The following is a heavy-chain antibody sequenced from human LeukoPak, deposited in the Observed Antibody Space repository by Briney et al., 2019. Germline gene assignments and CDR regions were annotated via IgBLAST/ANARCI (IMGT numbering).Heavy chain of an antibody. Sequence: SVKVSCKASGGTFSSYAISWVRQAPGQGLEWLGGIIPIFGTANYAQKFQGRVTITADEPTSTAYMELSSLRSEDTAVYYCARAIVGASIVPGSFDYRGQGTLVTVSS. V-gene: IGHV1-69*01. D-gene: IGHD1-26*01. CDR1: GGTFSSYA. CDR3: ARAIVGASIVPGSFDY. J-gene: IGHJ4*02. CDR2: IIPIFGTA.